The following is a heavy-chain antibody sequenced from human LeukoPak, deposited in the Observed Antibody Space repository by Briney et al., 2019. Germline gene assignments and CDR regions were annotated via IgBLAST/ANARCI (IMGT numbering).Heavy chain of an antibody. Sequence: GGSLRLSCAASGFTFRIYAVTWVRQAPGKGLEWVSAIGASGATFYADSVKGRFTISRDNSRNTLYLQMNSLRTEDTAVYYCAKNYHDNSAYFSWAFDIWGQGTMVTLSS. CDR3: AKNYHDNSAYFSWAFDI. D-gene: IGHD3-22*01. J-gene: IGHJ3*02. V-gene: IGHV3-23*01. CDR2: IGASGAT. CDR1: GFTFRIYA.